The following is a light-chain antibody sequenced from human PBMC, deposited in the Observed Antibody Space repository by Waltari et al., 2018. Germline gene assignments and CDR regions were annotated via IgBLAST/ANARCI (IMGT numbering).Light chain of an antibody. CDR1: QSVSSSY. V-gene: IGKV3-20*01. CDR2: GAS. Sequence: IVLTQSPGTLSLSPGERATLSCRASQSVSSSYLAWYQQKPDQAPRLLIYGASSRATGIPDRFSGSGSGTDFTLTISRLEPEDFAVYYCQQYGSSPPMYTFGQGTKLEIK. CDR3: QQYGSSPPMYT. J-gene: IGKJ2*01.